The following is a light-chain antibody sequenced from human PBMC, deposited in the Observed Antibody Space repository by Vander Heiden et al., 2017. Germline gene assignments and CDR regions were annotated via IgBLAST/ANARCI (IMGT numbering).Light chain of an antibody. CDR3: QQYYSYPPIT. CDR2: AAS. Sequence: AIRMTHSPSSFSASTGDRVTITCRASQGISSYLAWYQQKPGKAPKLLIYAASTLQSGVPSRFSGSGSGTDFTLTISCLQYEDFATYYCQQYYSYPPITFGQGTRLEIK. J-gene: IGKJ5*01. CDR1: QGISSY. V-gene: IGKV1-8*01.